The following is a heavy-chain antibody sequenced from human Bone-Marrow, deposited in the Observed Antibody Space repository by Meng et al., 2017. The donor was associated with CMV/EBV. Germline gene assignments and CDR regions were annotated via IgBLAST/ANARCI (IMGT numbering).Heavy chain of an antibody. CDR2: IYSGGST. Sequence: GESLKISCAASGFTVSSNYMSWVRQAPGKGLEWVSVIYSGGSTYYADSVKGRFTISRDNSKNTLYLQMNSLRAEDTAVYYCARYCSSTSCFHYYYGMDVWGQGTTVTVSS. CDR3: ARYCSSTSCFHYYYGMDV. J-gene: IGHJ6*02. D-gene: IGHD2-2*01. V-gene: IGHV3-66*02. CDR1: GFTVSSNY.